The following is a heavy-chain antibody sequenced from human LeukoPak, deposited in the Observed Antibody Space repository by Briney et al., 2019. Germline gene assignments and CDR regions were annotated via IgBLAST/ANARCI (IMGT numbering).Heavy chain of an antibody. V-gene: IGHV3-48*03. D-gene: IGHD5-12*01. Sequence: PGGSLRLSCAASGFTFSSYEMNWVRQAPGKGLEWVSYISSSGSTIYYADSVKGRFTISRDNAKNSLYLQMNSLRAEDTAVYYCARDGTATSDLPNWFDPWGQGTLVTVSS. J-gene: IGHJ5*02. CDR3: ARDGTATSDLPNWFDP. CDR1: GFTFSSYE. CDR2: ISSSGSTI.